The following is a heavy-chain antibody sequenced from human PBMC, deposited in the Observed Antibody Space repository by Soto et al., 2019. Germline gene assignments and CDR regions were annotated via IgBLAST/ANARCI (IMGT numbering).Heavy chain of an antibody. J-gene: IGHJ4*02. D-gene: IGHD3-22*01. CDR3: ARGGPVGGYYDSSGYCSHPFDY. V-gene: IGHV3-48*03. CDR1: GFTFSSYE. Sequence: PRLSCAASGFTFSSYEMNWVRQAPGKGLERVSYISSSGSTIYYADSVKGRFTISRDNAKNSLYLQMNSLRAEDTAVYYCARGGPVGGYYDSSGYCSHPFDYWGQGTLVTVSS. CDR2: ISSSGSTI.